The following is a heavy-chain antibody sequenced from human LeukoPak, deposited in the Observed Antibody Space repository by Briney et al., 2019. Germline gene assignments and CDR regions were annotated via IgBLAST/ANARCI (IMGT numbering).Heavy chain of an antibody. CDR3: AKTDFWSGPAPYYFDY. CDR2: IIPIFVTA. Sequence: SVKVSCKASGGTFSNYAISWVRQAPGQGLEWMGGIIPIFVTANYAQKFQGRVTITTDESTSTAYMVLSTLRSEGTAVYCCAKTDFWSGPAPYYFDYWGQGTLVTVSS. D-gene: IGHD3-3*01. CDR1: GGTFSNYA. V-gene: IGHV1-69*05. J-gene: IGHJ4*02.